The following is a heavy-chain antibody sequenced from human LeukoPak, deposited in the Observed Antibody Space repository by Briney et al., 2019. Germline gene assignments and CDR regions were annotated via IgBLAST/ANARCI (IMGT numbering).Heavy chain of an antibody. CDR1: GFTFSDYY. V-gene: IGHV3-15*01. D-gene: IGHD4-23*01. CDR3: TTDRRTVDFDY. J-gene: IGHJ4*02. CDR2: IKSKIDGGTT. Sequence: GGSLRLSCAASGFTFSDYYMTWIRQAPGKGLEWVGRIKSKIDGGTTDYVAAVKGRFTIPRDDSKNMLYLQMNSLKTEDTAVYYCTTDRRTVDFDYWGQGTLVTVSS.